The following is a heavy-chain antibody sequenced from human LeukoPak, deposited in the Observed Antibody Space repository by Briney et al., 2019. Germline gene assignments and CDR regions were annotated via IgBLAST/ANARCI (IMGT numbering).Heavy chain of an antibody. Sequence: PSETLSLTCTVSGGSISSYYWSWIRQPPGKGLEWIGYIYYSGSTNYNPSLKSRVTISVDTSKNQFSLKLSSVTVADTAVYYCARWYYDILTGSDAFDIWGQGTMVTVSS. V-gene: IGHV4-59*01. D-gene: IGHD3-9*01. CDR1: GGSISSYY. CDR3: ARWYYDILTGSDAFDI. J-gene: IGHJ3*02. CDR2: IYYSGST.